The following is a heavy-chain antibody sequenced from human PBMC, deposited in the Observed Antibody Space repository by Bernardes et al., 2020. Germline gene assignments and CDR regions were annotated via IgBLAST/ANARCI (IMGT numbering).Heavy chain of an antibody. Sequence: GESLKISCKGSGYSFTSYWIGWVRQMPGKGLEWMGIIYPGDSDTRYSPSFQGQVTISADKSISTAYLQWSSLKASDTAMYYCARARAGIYYYYYMDVWGKGTTVTVSS. CDR1: GYSFTSYW. V-gene: IGHV5-51*01. CDR3: ARARAGIYYYYYMDV. J-gene: IGHJ6*03. CDR2: IYPGDSDT.